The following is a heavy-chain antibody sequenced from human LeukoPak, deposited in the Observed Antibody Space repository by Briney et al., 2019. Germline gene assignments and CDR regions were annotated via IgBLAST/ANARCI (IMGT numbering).Heavy chain of an antibody. Sequence: GGSLRLSCAASGFTFSSYSMNWVRQAPGKGLEWVSSISSSSSYIYYADSVKGRFTISRDNAKNSLYLQMNSLRAEDTAVYYCARDLRKYYYDSSGYYLDYWGKGTLVTVSS. V-gene: IGHV3-21*01. J-gene: IGHJ4*02. CDR1: GFTFSSYS. CDR3: ARDLRKYYYDSSGYYLDY. D-gene: IGHD3-22*01. CDR2: ISSSSSYI.